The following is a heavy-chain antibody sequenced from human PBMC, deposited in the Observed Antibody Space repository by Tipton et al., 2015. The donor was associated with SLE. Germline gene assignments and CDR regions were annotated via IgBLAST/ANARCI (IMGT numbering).Heavy chain of an antibody. J-gene: IGHJ4*02. CDR2: IYYTGIT. D-gene: IGHD1-26*01. CDR3: ARHRDSGDYYFDF. V-gene: IGHV4-39*01. CDR1: GDSIRSSPYY. Sequence: TLSLTCTVSGDSIRSSPYYWGWIRQPPGKGLEWIGSIYYTGITNYNPPLRSRLSISVDTSENHFSLKLSSVTAADTAVYYCARHRDSGDYYFDFWGQGTLVAVSS.